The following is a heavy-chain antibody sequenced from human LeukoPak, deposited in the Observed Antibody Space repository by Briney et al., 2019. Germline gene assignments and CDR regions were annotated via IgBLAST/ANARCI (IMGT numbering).Heavy chain of an antibody. J-gene: IGHJ4*02. V-gene: IGHV5-51*01. D-gene: IGHD3-22*01. CDR1: GYSFTSYW. CDR3: ARRQYYYDSSGYYYSYYFDY. CDR2: IYPGDSDT. Sequence: GESLKISCKDSGYSFTSYWIGWVRQMPGKGLEWMGIIYPGDSDTRYSPSFQGQVTISADKSISTAYLQWSSLKASDTAMYYCARRQYYYDSSGYYYSYYFDYWGQGTLVTVSS.